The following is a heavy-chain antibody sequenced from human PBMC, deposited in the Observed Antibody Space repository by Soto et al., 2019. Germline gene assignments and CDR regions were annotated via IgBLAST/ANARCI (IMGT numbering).Heavy chain of an antibody. J-gene: IGHJ4*02. D-gene: IGHD2-2*01. CDR3: ARAVAMPADFDY. CDR2: NIPIIGTA. V-gene: IGHV1-69*05. CDR1: GGTFRSYA. Sequence: SVKLSCKASGGTFRSYAISWVRQAPGQGLEWMGGNIPIIGTANYAQKFQGRVTITRDTSASTAYMGLSSLRSEDTAVYYCARAVAMPADFDYWGQGTLVTVSS.